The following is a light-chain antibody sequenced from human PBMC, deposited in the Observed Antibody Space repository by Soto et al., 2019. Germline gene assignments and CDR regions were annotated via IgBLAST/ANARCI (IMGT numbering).Light chain of an antibody. Sequence: QSALTQPASVSGSPGQSITISCTGTSSDGADYKDVSWYQQHPGKAPKLMIYEGTYRPSGVSNRFSGSKSGTTASLTISGLQAEDEAEYYCSSYTTSSTVFGTGTKLTVL. CDR1: SSDGADYKD. CDR3: SSYTTSSTV. V-gene: IGLV2-14*01. J-gene: IGLJ1*01. CDR2: EGT.